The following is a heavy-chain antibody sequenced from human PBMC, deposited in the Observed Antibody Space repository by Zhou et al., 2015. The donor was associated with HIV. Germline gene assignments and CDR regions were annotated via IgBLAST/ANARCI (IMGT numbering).Heavy chain of an antibody. V-gene: IGHV1-18*01. CDR1: GYTFTSYG. D-gene: IGHD3-22*01. CDR3: ARNYDSSGYYYLQDYYYGMDV. CDR2: ISAYNGNT. Sequence: QVQLVQSGAEVKKPGASVKVSCKASGYTFTSYGISWVRQAPGQGLEWMGWISAYNGNTNYAQKLQGRVTMTTDTSTSTAYMELRSLRSDDTAVYYCARNYDSSGYYYLQDYYYGMDVWGQGTTVTVSS. J-gene: IGHJ6*02.